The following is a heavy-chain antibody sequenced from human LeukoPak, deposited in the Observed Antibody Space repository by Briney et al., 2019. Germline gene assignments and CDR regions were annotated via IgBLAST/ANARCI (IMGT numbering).Heavy chain of an antibody. CDR3: ARASCSGGSCYDTLGY. CDR2: INPNSGGT. CDR1: GYTFTGYY. J-gene: IGHJ4*02. Sequence: ASVKVSCKASGYTFTGYYMHWVRQAPGQRLEWMGWINPNSGGTNYAQKFQGRVTMTRDTSISTVYMELRRLRSDDTAVYYCARASCSGGSCYDTLGYWGQGTLVTVSS. V-gene: IGHV1-2*02. D-gene: IGHD2-15*01.